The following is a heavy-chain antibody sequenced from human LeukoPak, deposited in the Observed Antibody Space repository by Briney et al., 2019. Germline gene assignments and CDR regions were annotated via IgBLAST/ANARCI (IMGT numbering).Heavy chain of an antibody. CDR1: GFTFRNYV. J-gene: IGHJ4*02. D-gene: IGHD3-16*01. CDR3: ARGESYRFDY. V-gene: IGHV3-30-3*01. Sequence: GGSLRLSCAASGFTFRNYVIHWVRQAPGKGLEWVAVTSSDLNVKLYADSVKGRFTISRDNSRSTLYLQMNSLRPEDTAIYYCARGESYRFDYWGQGTLVTVSS. CDR2: TSSDLNVK.